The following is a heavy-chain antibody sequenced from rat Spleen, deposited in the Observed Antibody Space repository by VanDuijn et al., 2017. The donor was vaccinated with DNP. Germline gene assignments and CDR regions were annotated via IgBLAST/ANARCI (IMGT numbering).Heavy chain of an antibody. Sequence: VQLVESGGGLVQPKESLKISCAASGFTFSNAAMYWVRQAPGKGLEWVARIRTKPNNYATYYADSVKGRFTISRDDSKSMVYLQMDNLKTEDTAMYYCTGQILYYFDYWGQGVMVTVSS. CDR1: GFTFSNAA. CDR2: IRTKPNNYAT. V-gene: IGHV10-5*01. J-gene: IGHJ2*01. CDR3: TGQILYYFDY.